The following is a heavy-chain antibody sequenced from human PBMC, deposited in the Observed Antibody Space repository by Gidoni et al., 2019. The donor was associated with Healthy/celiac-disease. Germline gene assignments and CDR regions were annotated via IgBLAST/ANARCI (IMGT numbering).Heavy chain of an antibody. J-gene: IGHJ6*02. V-gene: IGHV3-30*18. Sequence: QVQLVESGGGVVQPGRSLRLSCAASGFTFSSYGMPWVRQAPGKGLEWVAVISYDGSNKYYADSVKGRFTISRDNSKNTLYLQMNSLRAEDTAVYYCAKDPGYGDYDLYYYYYGMDVWGQGTTVTVSS. CDR2: ISYDGSNK. D-gene: IGHD4-17*01. CDR1: GFTFSSYG. CDR3: AKDPGYGDYDLYYYYYGMDV.